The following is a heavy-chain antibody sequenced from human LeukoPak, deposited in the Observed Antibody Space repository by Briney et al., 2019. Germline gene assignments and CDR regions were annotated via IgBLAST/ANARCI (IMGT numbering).Heavy chain of an antibody. CDR2: INPSGGST. CDR3: ARGGSLAVAPHHYYFDY. V-gene: IGHV1-46*01. J-gene: IGHJ4*02. CDR1: GYTFTTYY. D-gene: IGHD6-19*01. Sequence: GASVKVSCKASGYTFTTYYMHWVRQAPGQGLEWMGIINPSGGSTTYAQNFQGRVTMTRDTSTSAVYMEVSSLRSEDTAVYYCARGGSLAVAPHHYYFDYWGQGTLVTASS.